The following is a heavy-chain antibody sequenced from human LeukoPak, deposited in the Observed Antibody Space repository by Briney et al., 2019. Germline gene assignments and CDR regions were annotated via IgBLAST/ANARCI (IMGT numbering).Heavy chain of an antibody. J-gene: IGHJ6*02. Sequence: SVKVSCKASGGTFSSYPISWVRQAPGQGLAWMGGIIPMFGTTNYALKFQGRVTITADESTSTAYMELSSLESEDTAVYYCARVTQRDSNLYGMDVWGQGTTVTVSS. CDR1: GGTFSSYP. V-gene: IGHV1-69*13. D-gene: IGHD4-11*01. CDR3: ARVTQRDSNLYGMDV. CDR2: IIPMFGTT.